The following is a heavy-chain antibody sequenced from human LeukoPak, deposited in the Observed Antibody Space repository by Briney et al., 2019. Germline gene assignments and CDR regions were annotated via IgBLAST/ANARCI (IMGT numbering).Heavy chain of an antibody. CDR2: IYYSGST. D-gene: IGHD2-2*01. CDR1: GGSISSYY. Sequence: PSETLSLTCTVSGGSISSYYWGWIRQPPGKGLEWIGYIYYSGSTNYNPSLKSRVTISVDTSKNQFSLKLSSVTAADTAVYYCATERKDCSSTSCYLRYDAFDIWGQGTMVTVSS. J-gene: IGHJ3*02. V-gene: IGHV4-59*01. CDR3: ATERKDCSSTSCYLRYDAFDI.